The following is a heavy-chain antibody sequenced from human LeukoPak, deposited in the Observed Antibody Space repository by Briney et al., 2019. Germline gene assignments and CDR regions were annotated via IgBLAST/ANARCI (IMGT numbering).Heavy chain of an antibody. CDR3: ARGLIYYALE. J-gene: IGHJ4*02. D-gene: IGHD3-22*01. Sequence: SENLSLTCTVSGGSISSSSYYWGWIRQPPGKGLEWIGSIYYSGSTYYNPSLKSRVTISVDTSKNQFSLKLSSVTAADTAVYYCARGLIYYALEWGQGTLVTVSS. CDR2: IYYSGST. CDR1: GGSISSSSYY. V-gene: IGHV4-39*01.